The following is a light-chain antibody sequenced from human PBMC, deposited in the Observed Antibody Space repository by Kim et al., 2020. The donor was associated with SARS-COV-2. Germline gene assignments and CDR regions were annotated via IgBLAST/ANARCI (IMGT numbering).Light chain of an antibody. CDR2: DVT. CDR3: CSYAGTYTWV. CDR1: STNIGGYDY. Sequence: GQSIPISCAATSTNIGGYDYVSWYQQHPGKVPKLLIYDVTRRPSGVPDRFSGSKSGSTASLTISWLQAEDEADYYCCSYAGTYTWVFGGGTQLTVL. J-gene: IGLJ3*02. V-gene: IGLV2-11*01.